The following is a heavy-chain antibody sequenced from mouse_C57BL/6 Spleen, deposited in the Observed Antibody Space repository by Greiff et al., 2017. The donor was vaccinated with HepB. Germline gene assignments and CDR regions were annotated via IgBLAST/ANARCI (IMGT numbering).Heavy chain of an antibody. Sequence: QVQLQQPGAELVKPGASVKLSCKASGYTFTSYWMHWVKQRPGQGLEWIGMIHPNSGSTNYNEKFKSKATLTVDKSSSTAYMQLSSLTSEDSAVYYCARGEDYYGSSDYFDYWGQGTTLTVSS. CDR3: ARGEDYYGSSDYFDY. CDR2: IHPNSGST. D-gene: IGHD1-1*01. V-gene: IGHV1-64*01. J-gene: IGHJ2*01. CDR1: GYTFTSYW.